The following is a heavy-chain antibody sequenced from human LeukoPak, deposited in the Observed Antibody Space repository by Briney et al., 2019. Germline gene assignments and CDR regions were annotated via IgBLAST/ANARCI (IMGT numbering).Heavy chain of an antibody. CDR1: GGSISDYD. CDR3: ARGDFCSKSNCYLRPMDV. J-gene: IGHJ6*03. V-gene: IGHV4-59*01. CDR2: IYYSGST. Sequence: SETLSLTCTASGGSISDYDWNWIRQPPGKGLEWIGYIYYSGSTTYNPSLKSRVTMSVDTAKNQFSLKLRSVTAADTAVYYCARGDFCSKSNCYLRPMDVWGKGTTVTVSS. D-gene: IGHD3-3*01.